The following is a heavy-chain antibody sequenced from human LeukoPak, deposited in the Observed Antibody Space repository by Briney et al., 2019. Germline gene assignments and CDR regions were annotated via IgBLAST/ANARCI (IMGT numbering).Heavy chain of an antibody. CDR3: ARGPKYYDFWSGYPHYDY. Sequence: GSLRLSCAASGFTFSSYEMNWVRQPPGKGLEWIGEINHSGSTNYNPSLKSRVTISVDTSKNQFSLKLSSVTAADTAVYYCARGPKYYDFWSGYPHYDYWGQGTLVTVSS. J-gene: IGHJ4*02. V-gene: IGHV4-34*01. CDR2: INHSGST. CDR1: GFTFSSYE. D-gene: IGHD3-3*01.